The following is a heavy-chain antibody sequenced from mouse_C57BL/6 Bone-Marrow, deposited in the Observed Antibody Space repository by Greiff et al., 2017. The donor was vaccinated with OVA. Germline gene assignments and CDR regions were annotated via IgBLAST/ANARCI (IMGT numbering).Heavy chain of an antibody. V-gene: IGHV1-26*01. CDR1: GYTFTDYY. Sequence: VQLQQSGPELVKPGASVKISCKASGYTFTDYYMNWVKQSHGKSLEWIGDINPNNGGTSYNQKFKGKATLTVDKSSSTAYMELRSLTSEDSAVYYCARDTYYYGSSLWDYWGQGTSVTVSS. J-gene: IGHJ4*01. D-gene: IGHD1-1*01. CDR2: INPNNGGT. CDR3: ARDTYYYGSSLWDY.